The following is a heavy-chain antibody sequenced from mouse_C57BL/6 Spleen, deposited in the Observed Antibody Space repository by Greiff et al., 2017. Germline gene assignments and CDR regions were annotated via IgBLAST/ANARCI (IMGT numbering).Heavy chain of an antibody. J-gene: IGHJ4*01. CDR2: IDPSDSYT. Sequence: QVQLQQPGAELVKPGASVKLSCKASGYTFTSYWMQWVKHRPGKGLEWIGEIDPSDSYTNSNQKFKGKATLTVETSSSTAYMQLSSLTSEDSAVYYCARRGYSNYLYYAMDYWGQGTSVTGSS. CDR3: ARRGYSNYLYYAMDY. V-gene: IGHV1-50*01. CDR1: GYTFTSYW. D-gene: IGHD2-5*01.